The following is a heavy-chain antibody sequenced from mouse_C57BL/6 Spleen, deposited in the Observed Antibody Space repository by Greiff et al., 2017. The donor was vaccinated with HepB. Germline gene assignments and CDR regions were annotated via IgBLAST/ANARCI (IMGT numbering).Heavy chain of an antibody. CDR2: IDPETGGT. CDR3: FIYYGNYDYFDY. J-gene: IGHJ2*01. V-gene: IGHV1-15*01. CDR1: GYTFTDYE. Sequence: QVQLKESGAELVRPGASVTLSCKASGYTFTDYEMHWVKQTPVHGLEWIGAIDPETGGTAYNQTFKGKAILTADKSSSTAYMELRSLTSEDSAVYYCFIYYGNYDYFDYWGQGTTLTVSS. D-gene: IGHD2-1*01.